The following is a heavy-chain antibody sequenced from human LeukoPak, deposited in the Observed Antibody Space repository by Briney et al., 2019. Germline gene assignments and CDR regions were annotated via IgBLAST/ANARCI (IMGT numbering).Heavy chain of an antibody. V-gene: IGHV3-21*01. Sequence: GGSLRLSCAASGFTFSSYSMNWVRQAPGKGLEWVSSISSSSSYIYYADSVKGRFTNSRDNAKNSLYLQMNSLRAEDTAVYYCARDLYGDYAFDYWGQGTLVTVSS. CDR1: GFTFSSYS. J-gene: IGHJ4*02. CDR2: ISSSSSYI. D-gene: IGHD4-17*01. CDR3: ARDLYGDYAFDY.